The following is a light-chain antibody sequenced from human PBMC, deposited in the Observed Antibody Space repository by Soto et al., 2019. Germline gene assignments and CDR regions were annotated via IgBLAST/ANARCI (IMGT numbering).Light chain of an antibody. V-gene: IGKV1-27*01. Sequence: DIQMTQSPSSLSASVGDRVIIACRASQAISNYLAWYQQKPGKVPKLLMYAASTLQSGVPSRFSGSGSGTDFTLTISRLQPEDVATYYCQKYNSAPRTFGPGTKVDI. CDR1: QAISNY. J-gene: IGKJ3*01. CDR3: QKYNSAPRT. CDR2: AAS.